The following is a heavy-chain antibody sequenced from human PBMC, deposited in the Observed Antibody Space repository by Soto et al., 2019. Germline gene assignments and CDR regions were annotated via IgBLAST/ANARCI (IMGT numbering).Heavy chain of an antibody. J-gene: IGHJ6*02. CDR2: ISGSGGST. D-gene: IGHD6-13*01. CDR1: GFTFSSYA. V-gene: IGHV3-23*01. Sequence: GGSLRLSCAASGFTFSSYAMSWVRQAPGKGLEWVSAISGSGGSTYYADSVKGRFTISRDNSKNTLYLQMNSLRAEDTAVYYCAIRRIAAAYYYYYGMDVWGQGTTVTVSS. CDR3: AIRRIAAAYYYYYGMDV.